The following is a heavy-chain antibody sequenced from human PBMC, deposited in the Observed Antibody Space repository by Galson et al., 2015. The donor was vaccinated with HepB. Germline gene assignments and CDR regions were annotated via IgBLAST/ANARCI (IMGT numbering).Heavy chain of an antibody. J-gene: IGHJ4*02. D-gene: IGHD3-10*01. CDR2: TYYRSKWSN. CDR3: ARDRFTVAGFDY. Sequence: CAISGDSVSTHSAAWNWIRQSPSRGLEWLGRTYYRSKWSNGYAESVKTRITIKPDTSKNQFSLQLNSVTPEDTAVYYCARDRFTVAGFDYWGQGILVTVSS. CDR1: GDSVSTHSAA. V-gene: IGHV6-1*01.